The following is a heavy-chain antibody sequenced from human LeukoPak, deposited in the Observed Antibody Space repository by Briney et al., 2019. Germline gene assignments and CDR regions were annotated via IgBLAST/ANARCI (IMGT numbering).Heavy chain of an antibody. D-gene: IGHD3-10*01. CDR2: ISWNSGSI. V-gene: IGHV3-9*01. Sequence: GGSLRLSCAASGFTFDDYAMHWVRQAPGKGLEWVSGISWNSGSIGYADSVKGRFTISRDNAKNSLYLQMNSLRAEDTALYYCAKDLRWFGELSSFGMDVWGQGTTVTVPS. CDR1: GFTFDDYA. J-gene: IGHJ6*02. CDR3: AKDLRWFGELSSFGMDV.